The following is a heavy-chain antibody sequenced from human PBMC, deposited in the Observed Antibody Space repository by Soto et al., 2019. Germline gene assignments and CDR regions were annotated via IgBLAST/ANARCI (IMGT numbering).Heavy chain of an antibody. CDR3: ARDLRYCSSTSCYGNYYGMDV. J-gene: IGHJ6*02. CDR2: IIPIFGTA. V-gene: IGHV1-69*13. CDR1: GGTFSSYA. Sequence: SVKVSCKASGGTFSSYAISWVRQAPGQGLEWMGGIIPIFGTANYAQKFQGRVTITADESTSTAYMELSSLRSEDTAVYYCARDLRYCSSTSCYGNYYGMDVWGQGTTVTV. D-gene: IGHD2-2*01.